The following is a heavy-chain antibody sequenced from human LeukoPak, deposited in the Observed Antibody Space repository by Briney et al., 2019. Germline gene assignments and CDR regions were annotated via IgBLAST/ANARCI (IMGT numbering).Heavy chain of an antibody. J-gene: IGHJ3*02. CDR3: ARDRSSFSYAFDI. CDR1: GYTFTTYA. CDR2: ISTYNDDR. V-gene: IGHV1-3*04. D-gene: IGHD6-6*01. Sequence: ASVKVSCKASGYTFTTYAIHWVRQAPGQRLEWMGWISTYNDDRKYSPKFQGTVTITTDTSASTAYLELSSLRSEDTAVNYCARDRSSFSYAFDIWGQGTMVTVSS.